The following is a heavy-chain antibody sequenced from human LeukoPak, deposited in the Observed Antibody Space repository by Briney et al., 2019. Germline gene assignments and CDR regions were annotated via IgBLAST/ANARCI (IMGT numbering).Heavy chain of an antibody. J-gene: IGHJ4*02. V-gene: IGHV4-59*01. CDR3: ARERSGSAFD. D-gene: IGHD6-19*01. CDR2: IYYSGST. CDR1: GGSISSYY. Sequence: SETLSLTCTVSGGSISSYYWSWLRQPPGKGLEWIGYIYYSGSTNYNPSLKSRVTISVDTSKNQFSLKLSSVTAADTAVYYCARERSGSAFDWGQGTLVTVSS.